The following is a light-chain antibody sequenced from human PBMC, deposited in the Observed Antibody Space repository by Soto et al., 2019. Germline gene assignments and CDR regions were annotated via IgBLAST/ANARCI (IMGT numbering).Light chain of an antibody. CDR2: WAS. CDR3: QQYEITPPS. J-gene: IGKJ2*01. Sequence: IVMTQSPDSLAVSLGERATINCKSSQSVLYSSNNKNDLAWYQQRPGQPPKLLIYWASTRESGVPDRFSGSGSGTDFTLPITSLQAEDVAVYYCQQYEITPPSCGQGTKLEI. V-gene: IGKV4-1*01. CDR1: QSVLYSSNNKND.